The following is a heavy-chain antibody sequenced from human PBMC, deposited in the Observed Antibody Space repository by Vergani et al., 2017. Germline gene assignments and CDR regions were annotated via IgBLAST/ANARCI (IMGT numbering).Heavy chain of an antibody. J-gene: IGHJ6*03. Sequence: QVQLQESGPGLVKPSETLSLTCPVSGGSISSYYWSWIRQPAGKGLEWIGRIYTSGSTNYNPSLKSRVTMSVDTSKNQFSLKLSSVTAADTAVYYCAMTIFGVVDYYYMDVWGKGTTVTVSS. D-gene: IGHD3-3*01. CDR2: IYTSGST. V-gene: IGHV4-4*07. CDR3: AMTIFGVVDYYYMDV. CDR1: GGSISSYY.